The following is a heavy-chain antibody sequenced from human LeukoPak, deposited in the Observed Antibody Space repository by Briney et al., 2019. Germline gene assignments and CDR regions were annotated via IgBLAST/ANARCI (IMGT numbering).Heavy chain of an antibody. V-gene: IGHV3-30-3*01. CDR1: GFTFSSYA. Sequence: GGSLRLSCAASGFTFSSYAMHWVRQAPGKGLEWVAVISYDGSNKYYADSVKGRFTISRDNSKNTLYLQMNSLRAEDTAVHYCARGSRIREGMDVWGQGTTVTVSS. J-gene: IGHJ6*02. CDR2: ISYDGSNK. CDR3: ARGSRIREGMDV. D-gene: IGHD2-15*01.